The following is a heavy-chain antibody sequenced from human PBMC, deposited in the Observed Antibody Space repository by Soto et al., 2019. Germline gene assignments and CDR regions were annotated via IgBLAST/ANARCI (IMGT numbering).Heavy chain of an antibody. V-gene: IGHV3-7*03. J-gene: IGHJ3*02. CDR3: ARWRQLWLKDAFDI. CDR2: IKQDGSEK. CDR1: GGSFGSSAYY. D-gene: IGHD5-18*01. Sequence: PSETLSLTCGVSGGSFGSSAYYWGWIRQAPGKGLEWVANIKQDGSEKYYVDSVKGRFTISRDNAKNSLYLQMNSLRAEDTAVYYCARWRQLWLKDAFDIWGQGTMVTVS.